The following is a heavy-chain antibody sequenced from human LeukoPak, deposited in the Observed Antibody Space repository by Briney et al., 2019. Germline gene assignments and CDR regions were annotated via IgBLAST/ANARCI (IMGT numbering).Heavy chain of an antibody. CDR3: ARDAQGHFDY. Sequence: PGRSLRLSCAASGFTFSSYGMHWVRQAPGKGLEWVAVIWYDGSNKYYADSVKGRFTISRDNPKNTLYLQMNSLRAEGTAVYYCARDAQGHFDYWGQGTLVTVSS. V-gene: IGHV3-33*01. CDR1: GFTFSSYG. J-gene: IGHJ4*02. CDR2: IWYDGSNK.